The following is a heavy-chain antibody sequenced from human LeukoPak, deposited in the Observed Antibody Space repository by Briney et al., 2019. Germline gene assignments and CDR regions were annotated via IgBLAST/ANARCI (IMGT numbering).Heavy chain of an antibody. V-gene: IGHV3-53*01. J-gene: IGHJ3*02. D-gene: IGHD3-3*01. CDR1: GFTVSSNY. CDR2: IYSGGST. Sequence: PGRSLRLSCAASGFTVSSNYMSWVRQAPGKGLEWVSVIYSGGSTYYADSVKGRFTISRDNSKNTLYLQMNSLRAEDTAVYYCARADATIFGVVYLGAFDIWGQGTMVTVSS. CDR3: ARADATIFGVVYLGAFDI.